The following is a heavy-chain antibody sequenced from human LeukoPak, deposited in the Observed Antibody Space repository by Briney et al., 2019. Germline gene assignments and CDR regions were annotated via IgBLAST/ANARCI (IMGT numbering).Heavy chain of an antibody. J-gene: IGHJ5*02. CDR1: GFTLKLYW. Sequence: GGSLRLSCAASGFTLKLYWMHWVRQVPGKRPVWVSRINDDGSDTIYADSVRGRFTISRDDAKNTVYLQMNNLRAEDTAVYYCVRGGPSTWSWGQGTLVTVGS. CDR3: VRGGPSTWS. CDR2: INDDGSDT. V-gene: IGHV3-74*01. D-gene: IGHD2-15*01.